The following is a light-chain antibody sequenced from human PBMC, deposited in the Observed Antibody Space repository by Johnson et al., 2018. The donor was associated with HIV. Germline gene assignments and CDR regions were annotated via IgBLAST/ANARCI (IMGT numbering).Light chain of an antibody. V-gene: IGLV1-51*01. CDR1: SSNIGNNY. CDR3: GTWDSSLTASYV. CDR2: ENN. J-gene: IGLJ1*01. Sequence: QSVLTQPPSVSAAPGQKVTISCSGSSSNIGNNYLSWYQQLPGTAPKLLIYENNKRPSGIPDRFSGSKSGPSATLGITGLQTGDEADYYCGTWDSSLTASYVFGTGTKVTVL.